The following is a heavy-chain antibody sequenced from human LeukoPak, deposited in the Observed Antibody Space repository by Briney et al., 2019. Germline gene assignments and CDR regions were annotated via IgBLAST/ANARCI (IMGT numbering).Heavy chain of an antibody. V-gene: IGHV3-7*03. CDR1: GFTFSSIW. CDR2: IKQDGSEK. J-gene: IGHJ4*02. D-gene: IGHD5-24*01. CDR3: ASPGRWLHRH. Sequence: QTGGSLRFSCAAPGFTFSSIWLSRVGQAPGKGLEWVANIKQDGSEKYYVDSVKGRFTISRDNAKNSLYLQMNSLRAEDTAVYYCASPGRWLHRHWGQGTLVTVSS.